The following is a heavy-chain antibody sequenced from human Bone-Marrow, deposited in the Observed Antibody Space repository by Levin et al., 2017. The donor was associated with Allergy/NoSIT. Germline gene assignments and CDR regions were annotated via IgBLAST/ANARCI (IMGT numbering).Heavy chain of an antibody. CDR1: GYKFTNYY. V-gene: IGHV1-46*01. Sequence: PVASVKVSCKASGYKFTNYYIHWVRQAPGQGLEWMGGVNPSGGNTNYAQKFQGRVTMTRDTSTSTVYMELTSLKSEDTAVYYCARATFSDDSSTYYFQWFDPWGQGTLVTVSS. J-gene: IGHJ5*02. D-gene: IGHD3-22*01. CDR2: VNPSGGNT. CDR3: ARATFSDDSSTYYFQWFDP.